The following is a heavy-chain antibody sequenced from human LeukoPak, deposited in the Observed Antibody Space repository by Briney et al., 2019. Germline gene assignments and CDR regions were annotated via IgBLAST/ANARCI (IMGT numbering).Heavy chain of an antibody. Sequence: SQTLSLTCTVSGGSISSGDYYWSWIRQPPGKGLEWIGYIYYSGSTYYNPSLKSRVTISVDTSKNQFSLKLSSVTAADTAVYYCARLLITIFGVVRYFDYWGQGTLVTVSS. V-gene: IGHV4-30-4*08. D-gene: IGHD3-3*01. CDR1: GGSISSGDYY. CDR2: IYYSGST. J-gene: IGHJ4*02. CDR3: ARLLITIFGVVRYFDY.